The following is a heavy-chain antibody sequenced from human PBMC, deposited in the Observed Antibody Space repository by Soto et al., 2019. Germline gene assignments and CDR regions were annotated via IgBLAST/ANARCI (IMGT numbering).Heavy chain of an antibody. CDR3: AHRQRRNNYDILTPGRYNWFDP. V-gene: IGHV2-5*02. Sequence: QITLKESGPTLVKPTQTLTLTCTFSGFSLSTSGVGVGWIRQPPGKALEWLALNYWDDDKRYSPSLKSRLTVTKDTSKNQEVLTMTNMDPVDTATYYCAHRQRRNNYDILTPGRYNWFDPWGQGTLVTVSS. CDR1: GFSLSTSGVG. D-gene: IGHD3-9*01. CDR2: NYWDDDK. J-gene: IGHJ5*02.